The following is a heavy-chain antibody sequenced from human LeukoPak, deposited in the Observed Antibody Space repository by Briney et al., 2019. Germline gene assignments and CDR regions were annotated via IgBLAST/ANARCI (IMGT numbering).Heavy chain of an antibody. CDR2: IKSKTDGGTT. D-gene: IGHD2-2*01. J-gene: IGHJ4*02. V-gene: IGHV3-15*01. CDR3: TTYIVVVPAAAR. CDR1: GFTFSNAW. Sequence: GGTLRLSCAASGFTFSNAWMSWGRRAPRKGLEWVGRIKSKTDGGTTDYAAPVKGRLTISRDDSKNTLYLQMNSLKTEDTAVYYCTTYIVVVPAAARWGQGTLVTVSS.